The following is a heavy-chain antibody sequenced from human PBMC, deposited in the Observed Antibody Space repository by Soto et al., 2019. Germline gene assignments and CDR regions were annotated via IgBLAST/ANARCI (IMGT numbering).Heavy chain of an antibody. J-gene: IGHJ6*02. V-gene: IGHV1-69*01. D-gene: IGHD6-6*01. CDR2: IIPIFGTA. CDR3: ARTGRAARPGSRCYYYYGMDV. CDR1: GGTFSSYA. Sequence: QVQLVQSGAEVKKPGSSVKVSCKASGGTFSSYAISWVRQAPGQGLEWMGGIIPIFGTANYAQKFQGRVTVSADESTGTAYMGLRSLSSEVTAVYYCARTGRAARPGSRCYYYYGMDVWGQGTTVTVSS.